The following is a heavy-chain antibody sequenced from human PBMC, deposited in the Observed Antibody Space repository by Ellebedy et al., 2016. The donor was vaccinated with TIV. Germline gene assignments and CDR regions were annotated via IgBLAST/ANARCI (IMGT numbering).Heavy chain of an antibody. V-gene: IGHV3-7*03. J-gene: IGHJ6*02. D-gene: IGHD3-10*01. Sequence: GGSLTLSCEASGFTLSTYWMTWVRQAPGKGLEWVANIRQDGSEKKYVDSVKARFTISRDNAKNSLYLQMNSLRAEDTAVYYCARGGGYHNMDPWGQGTTVTVSS. CDR1: GFTLSTYW. CDR3: ARGGGYHNMDP. CDR2: IRQDGSEK.